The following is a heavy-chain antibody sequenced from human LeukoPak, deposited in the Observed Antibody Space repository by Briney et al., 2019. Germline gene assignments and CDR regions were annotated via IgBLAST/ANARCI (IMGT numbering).Heavy chain of an antibody. CDR2: IYYSGST. V-gene: IGHV4-30-4*08. CDR1: GGSISSGDYY. CDR3: ARGKGYDFWSGLNYFDY. D-gene: IGHD3-3*01. J-gene: IGHJ4*02. Sequence: SQTLSLTCTVSGGSISSGDYYWRWIRQPPGKGQEWIGYIYYSGSTYYNPSLKGRVTISVDTSKNQFSLKLSSVTAADTAVYYCARGKGYDFWSGLNYFDYWGQGTLVTVSS.